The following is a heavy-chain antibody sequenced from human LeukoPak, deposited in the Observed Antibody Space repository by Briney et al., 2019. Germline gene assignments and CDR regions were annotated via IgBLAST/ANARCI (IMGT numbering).Heavy chain of an antibody. CDR2: INTNRVGT. CDR3: ARVPGYCSGGSCEGWFDP. V-gene: IGHV1-2*02. J-gene: IGHJ5*02. CDR1: GYTLTGSY. Sequence: ASVKVSCKASGYTLTGSYMYCVRQAPRQRLEWMGWINTNRVGTSYAQKFQGRVTMTWDTSISTAYMELSRLRSDDTAVYYCARVPGYCSGGSCEGWFDPWGQGTLVTVSS. D-gene: IGHD2-15*01.